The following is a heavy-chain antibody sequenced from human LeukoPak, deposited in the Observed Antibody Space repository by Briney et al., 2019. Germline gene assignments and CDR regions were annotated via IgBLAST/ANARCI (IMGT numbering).Heavy chain of an antibody. Sequence: SETLSLTCTVSGGSISSYYWSWIRQPPGKGLEWIGYIYYSGSTYYNPSLKSRVTISVDTSKNQFSLKLSSVTAADTAVYYCARDSDYGANPYFDYWGQGTLVTVSS. J-gene: IGHJ4*02. CDR1: GGSISSYY. V-gene: IGHV4-30-4*01. CDR3: ARDSDYGANPYFDY. CDR2: IYYSGST. D-gene: IGHD4-23*01.